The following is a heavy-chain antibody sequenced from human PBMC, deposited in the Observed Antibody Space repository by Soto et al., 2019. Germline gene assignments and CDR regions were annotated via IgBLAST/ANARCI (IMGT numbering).Heavy chain of an antibody. D-gene: IGHD4-17*01. CDR2: ISHDGSNK. Sequence: PGGSLRLSCAASGFTFSSYGMHWVRQAPGKGLEWVAVISHDGSNKYYADSVKGRFTISRDNSKNTLYLQMNSLRAEDTAVYYCAKVGLTTVTTNFPYYFDYWGQGT. CDR3: AKVGLTTVTTNFPYYFDY. J-gene: IGHJ4*02. V-gene: IGHV3-30*18. CDR1: GFTFSSYG.